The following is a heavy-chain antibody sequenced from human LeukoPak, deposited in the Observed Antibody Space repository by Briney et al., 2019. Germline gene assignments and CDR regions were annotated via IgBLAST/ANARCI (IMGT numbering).Heavy chain of an antibody. J-gene: IGHJ3*02. CDR3: ARELRLGELSFDAFDI. V-gene: IGHV4-59*01. CDR1: GGSISSYY. Sequence: SETLSLTCTVSGGSISSYYWSWIRQPPGKGLEWIGYIHYSGSTNYNPSLKSRVTISVDTSKNQFSLKLSSVTAADTAVYYCARELRLGELSFDAFDIWGQGTMVTVSS. CDR2: IHYSGST. D-gene: IGHD3-16*02.